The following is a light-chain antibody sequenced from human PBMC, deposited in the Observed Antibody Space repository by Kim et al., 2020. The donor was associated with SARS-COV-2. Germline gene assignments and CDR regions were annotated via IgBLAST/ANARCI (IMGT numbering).Light chain of an antibody. CDR2: GAS. J-gene: IGKJ1*01. Sequence: EIVLTQFPGTLSLSPGERATLSCRASQSISSSHLVWYQKKPGQAPRLLIYGASSRATGIPDRFSGSGSGTDFTLTINRLEPEDFAVYYCQQYVSLPWTFDQGTKVDIK. V-gene: IGKV3-20*01. CDR3: QQYVSLPWT. CDR1: QSISSSH.